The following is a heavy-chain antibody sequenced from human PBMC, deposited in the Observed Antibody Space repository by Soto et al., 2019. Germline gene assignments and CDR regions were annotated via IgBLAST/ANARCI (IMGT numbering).Heavy chain of an antibody. CDR3: ARDHLILPAHDFFYGSDV. CDR2: IPQDGVDG. CDR1: GFTFNRYW. V-gene: IGHV3-7*03. D-gene: IGHD2-21*02. J-gene: IGHJ6*02. Sequence: DVKLVESGGGLVQPGDSLRLSGEVLGFTFNRYWLSGVRQTPGNGLEGWAKIPQDGVDGHYADSVKGRFTISRDNGKNSLYLQMNNLRAEDTAVYYCARDHLILPAHDFFYGSDVWGRGTTVTVSS.